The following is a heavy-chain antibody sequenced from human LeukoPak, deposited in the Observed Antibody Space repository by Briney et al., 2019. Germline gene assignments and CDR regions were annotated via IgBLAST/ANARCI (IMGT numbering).Heavy chain of an antibody. CDR1: GFTFSSYG. J-gene: IGHJ5*02. CDR3: ARECSYNWFDP. Sequence: PGRSLRLSCAASGFTFSSYGMHWVRQAPGKGLEWVAVIWYDGSNKYYADSVKGRFTISRDNSKNTLYLQMNSLRAEDTAVYYCARECSYNWFDPWGQGTLVTVSS. CDR2: IWYDGSNK. V-gene: IGHV3-33*01. D-gene: IGHD3-10*02.